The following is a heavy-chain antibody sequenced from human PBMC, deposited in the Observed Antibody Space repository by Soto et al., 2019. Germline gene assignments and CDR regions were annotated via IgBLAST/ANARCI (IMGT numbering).Heavy chain of an antibody. J-gene: IGHJ5*02. D-gene: IGHD2-15*01. CDR1: GGSINTGGYY. CDR3: ARRLNDTPETFFNWFDP. CDR2: IFYTGTA. Sequence: QVQLQESGPGLVKPSQTLSLTCTVSGGSINTGGYYWGWIRHLPGEGLEWIGHIFYTGTAYFNPSLRSRVTLSIDTSANQFSLHMHSVTAADTAMYYCARRLNDTPETFFNWFDPWGQGILVTVS. V-gene: IGHV4-31*03.